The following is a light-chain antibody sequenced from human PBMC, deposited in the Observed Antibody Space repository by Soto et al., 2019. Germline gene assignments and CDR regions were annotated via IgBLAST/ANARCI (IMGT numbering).Light chain of an antibody. Sequence: EIVLTQSPATLSLSPGERATLSCRASRSVNTYLAWYQQKPGQAPRLLIYDAYNRATGIPPRFSGSGSGTDFTLTISSLEPEDSAVYYCQQRHMWPITFGQGTRLEIK. CDR3: QQRHMWPIT. CDR1: RSVNTY. J-gene: IGKJ5*01. CDR2: DAY. V-gene: IGKV3-11*01.